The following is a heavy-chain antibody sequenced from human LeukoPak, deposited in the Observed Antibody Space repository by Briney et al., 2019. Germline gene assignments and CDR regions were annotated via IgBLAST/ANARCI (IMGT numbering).Heavy chain of an antibody. CDR3: ARDRAYCGSDCAPDY. V-gene: IGHV1-46*01. CDR1: GYTFTSNY. CDR2: INPSSGST. Sequence: ASVKVSCKASGYTFTSNYMHWVRQAPGQGLEWMGIINPSSGSTNYAQKFQGRVTMTRDTSTSTVYMEMSSLRSEDTAVYYCARDRAYCGSDCAPDYWGQGTLVTVSS. D-gene: IGHD2-21*02. J-gene: IGHJ4*02.